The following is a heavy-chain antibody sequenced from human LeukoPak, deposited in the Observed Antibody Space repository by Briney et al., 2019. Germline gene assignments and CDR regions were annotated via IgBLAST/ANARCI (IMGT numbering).Heavy chain of an antibody. V-gene: IGHV3-74*01. Sequence: PGRSLRLSCAASGFTFSSYWMHWVRQAPGKGLVWVSHINSDGSSTSYADSVKGRFTISRDNAKNTLYLQMNSLRAEDTAVYYCARVYYDFWSGSSHCFDYWGQGTLVTVSS. J-gene: IGHJ4*02. CDR1: GFTFSSYW. CDR2: INSDGSST. CDR3: ARVYYDFWSGSSHCFDY. D-gene: IGHD3-3*01.